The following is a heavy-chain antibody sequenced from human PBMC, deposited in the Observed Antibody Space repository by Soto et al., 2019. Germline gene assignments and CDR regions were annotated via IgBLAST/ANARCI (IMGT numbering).Heavy chain of an antibody. Sequence: ASVKVSCKASGYTFTSYYMHWVRQAPGQGPEWMGIINPSGGSTSYAQKFQGRVTMTRDTSTSTAYMELRSLRSDDTAVYYCARRAPPMDVWGQGTTVTVSS. V-gene: IGHV1-46*01. CDR2: INPSGGST. CDR3: ARRAPPMDV. CDR1: GYTFTSYY. J-gene: IGHJ6*02.